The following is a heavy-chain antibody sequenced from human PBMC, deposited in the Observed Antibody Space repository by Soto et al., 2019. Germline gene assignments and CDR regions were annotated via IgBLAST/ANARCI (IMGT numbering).Heavy chain of an antibody. CDR1: GGSISSGGYY. CDR3: ARDGGSGSYYYYGMDV. D-gene: IGHD3-10*01. Sequence: QVQLQESGPGLVKPSQTLSLTCTVSGGSISSGGYYWSWIRQHPGKGLEWIGYIYYSGNTYYNPSLKSRVTISVDTSKNQFSLKLSSVTAADTAVYYCARDGGSGSYYYYGMDVWGQGTTVTVSS. CDR2: IYYSGNT. J-gene: IGHJ6*02. V-gene: IGHV4-31*03.